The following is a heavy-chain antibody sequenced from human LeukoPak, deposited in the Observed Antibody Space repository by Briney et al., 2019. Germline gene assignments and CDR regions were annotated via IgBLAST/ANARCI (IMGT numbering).Heavy chain of an antibody. CDR3: AKDPTRPIAVAGTFDY. V-gene: IGHV3-23*01. J-gene: IGHJ4*02. D-gene: IGHD6-19*01. Sequence: GGSLRLSCAASGFTFSSYAMSWVRQAPGKGLEWVSAISGSGGSTYYADSVKGRFTISRDNSKNTLYLQMNSLRAEDTAVYYCAKDPTRPIAVAGTFDYWGQGTLVTVSS. CDR1: GFTFSSYA. CDR2: ISGSGGST.